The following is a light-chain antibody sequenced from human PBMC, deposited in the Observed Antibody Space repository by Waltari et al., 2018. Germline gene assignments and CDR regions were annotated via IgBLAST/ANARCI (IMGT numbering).Light chain of an antibody. CDR1: QTVRTTY. Sequence: EIVLTQAPGTLPLSPAERATLPCRASQTVRTTYLAWYQQKPGQAPTLLIYGASSRATGIPDRFSGSGSETDFSLTISSLEPEDFAVYYGQQYDVSPLTFGGGTKVEIK. CDR3: QQYDVSPLT. CDR2: GAS. V-gene: IGKV3-20*01. J-gene: IGKJ4*01.